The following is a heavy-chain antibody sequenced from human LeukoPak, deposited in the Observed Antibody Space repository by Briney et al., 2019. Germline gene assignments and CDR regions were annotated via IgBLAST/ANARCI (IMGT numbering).Heavy chain of an antibody. Sequence: KTGGSLRLSCAASGFTFSSYSMNWVRQAPGKGLEWVSSISSSSSYIYYADSVKGRFTISRDNAKNSLYLQMNSLRAEDTAVYYCARDVSEYDAFDIWGQGTMVTVSS. CDR2: ISSSSSYI. CDR3: ARDVSEYDAFDI. CDR1: GFTFSSYS. D-gene: IGHD3-3*01. V-gene: IGHV3-21*01. J-gene: IGHJ3*02.